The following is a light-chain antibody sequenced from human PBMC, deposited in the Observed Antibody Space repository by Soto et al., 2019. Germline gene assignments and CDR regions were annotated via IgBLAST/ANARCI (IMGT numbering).Light chain of an antibody. Sequence: EIVLTQSPGTLSLSPGERATLSCRASQSVSSSYLAWYQQKPGQAPRLLIYGASSRATGIPDRFSGSGSGTDFTLTISRLEPEDFAVYYCQQRSSWPPITFGQGTRLEI. CDR1: QSVSSSY. CDR2: GAS. J-gene: IGKJ5*01. CDR3: QQRSSWPPIT. V-gene: IGKV3D-20*02.